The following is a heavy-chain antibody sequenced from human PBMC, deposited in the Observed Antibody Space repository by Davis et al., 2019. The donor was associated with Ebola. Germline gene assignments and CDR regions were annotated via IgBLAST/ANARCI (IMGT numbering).Heavy chain of an antibody. CDR3: ARDSSGWYYFDY. V-gene: IGHV1-69*05. D-gene: IGHD6-19*01. CDR1: GDTLTSYA. J-gene: IGHJ4*02. CDR2: IIPVFRTA. Sequence: AASVKVSCKAVGDTLTSYAMTWVQQAPGQGLEWMGGIIPVFRTANYAQKFQGRVTITRDTSASTAYMELSSLRSEDTAVYYCARDSSGWYYFDYWGQGTLVTVSS.